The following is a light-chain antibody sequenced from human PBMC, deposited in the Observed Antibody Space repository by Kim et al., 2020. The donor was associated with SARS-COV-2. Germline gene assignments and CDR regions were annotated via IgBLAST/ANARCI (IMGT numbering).Light chain of an antibody. V-gene: IGKV3-15*01. CDR3: QQYNDWPRT. CDR1: QSVSRN. CDR2: GAS. Sequence: EIVMTQSPATLSVSPGERVTLSCRAAQSVSRNLAWYQQKPGQAPRLLIYGASIRATTIPGRFSGSGSGTEFTLTIDSLQSEDFAVYYCQQYNDWPRTFGQGTKVDIK. J-gene: IGKJ1*01.